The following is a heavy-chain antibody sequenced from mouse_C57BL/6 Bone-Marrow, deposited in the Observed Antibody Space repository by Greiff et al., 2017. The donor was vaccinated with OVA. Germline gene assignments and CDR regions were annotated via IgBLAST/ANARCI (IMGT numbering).Heavy chain of an antibody. D-gene: IGHD3-3*01. CDR3: TRSGERGTWFAY. V-gene: IGHV1-69*01. Sequence: QVQLKQPGAELVMPGASVKLSCKASGYTFTSFWMHWVKQRPGQGLEWIGEIDPSNSNINYNQKFKGKSTLTVDKSSSTAYMQLSSLTSEDSAVYYGTRSGERGTWFAYWGQGTMVNVSA. CDR2: IDPSNSNI. CDR1: GYTFTSFW. J-gene: IGHJ3*01.